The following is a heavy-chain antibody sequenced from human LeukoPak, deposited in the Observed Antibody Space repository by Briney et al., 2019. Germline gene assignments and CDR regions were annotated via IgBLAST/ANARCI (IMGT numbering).Heavy chain of an antibody. Sequence: SETLSLTCTVSGGSISSGSYYWSWIRQPPGKGLEWIGYIYYSGSTNYNPSLKSRVTISVDTSKNQFSLKLSSVTAADTAVYYCARLPGYCSGGSCYPWGQGTLVTVSS. J-gene: IGHJ5*02. CDR3: ARLPGYCSGGSCYP. D-gene: IGHD2-15*01. CDR2: IYYSGST. CDR1: GGSISSGSYY. V-gene: IGHV4-61*01.